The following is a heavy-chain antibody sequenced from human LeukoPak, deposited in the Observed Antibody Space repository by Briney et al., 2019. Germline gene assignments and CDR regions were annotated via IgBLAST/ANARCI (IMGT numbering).Heavy chain of an antibody. Sequence: SVKVSCKASGGTFSSYAISWVRQAPGQGLEWMGGIIPIFGTANYAQKFQGRVTITTDESTSTAYMERSSLRSEDTAVYYCARNMRFLEWTPGYYFDYWGQGTLVTVSS. CDR2: IIPIFGTA. CDR3: ARNMRFLEWTPGYYFDY. D-gene: IGHD3-3*01. V-gene: IGHV1-69*05. CDR1: GGTFSSYA. J-gene: IGHJ4*02.